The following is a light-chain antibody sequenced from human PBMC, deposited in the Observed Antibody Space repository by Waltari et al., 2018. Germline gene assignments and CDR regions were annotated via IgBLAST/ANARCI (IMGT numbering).Light chain of an antibody. CDR1: QSVVFSSNNKNY. CDR3: QQCYTFPYT. V-gene: IGKV4-1*01. J-gene: IGKJ2*01. Sequence: DIVLTQSPEYLPVSLGERATLNCKSSQSVVFSSNNKNYLAWYQQKPGQPPKLLITWASTRESGVPDRFSGSGSETDFTLTISSLQAEDVAVYYCQQCYTFPYTLGQGTKLEIK. CDR2: WAS.